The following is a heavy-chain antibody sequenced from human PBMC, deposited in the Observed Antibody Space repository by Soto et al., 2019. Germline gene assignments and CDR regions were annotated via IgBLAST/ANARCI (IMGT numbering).Heavy chain of an antibody. Sequence: GESLKISCDGSGYRFTNHWIAWVRQMPGKGLEWMGITFPSNSYTRYNPSFQGHVTISVDRSITTAYLQWSSLRASDTAIYYCGRLDHTGNVAEYWGKGTLVTVSS. J-gene: IGHJ4*02. CDR2: TFPSNSYT. CDR3: GRLDHTGNVAEY. CDR1: GYRFTNHW. D-gene: IGHD1-1*01. V-gene: IGHV5-51*01.